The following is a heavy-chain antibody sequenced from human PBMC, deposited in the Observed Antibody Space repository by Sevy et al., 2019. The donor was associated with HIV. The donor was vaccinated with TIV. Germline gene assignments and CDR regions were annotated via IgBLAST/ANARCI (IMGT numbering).Heavy chain of an antibody. J-gene: IGHJ4*02. CDR1: GGSFSGYY. CDR3: ARGQGRSDDSSGYYYDY. Sequence: SETLSLTCAVYGGSFSGYYWSWIRQPPGKGLEWIGEINHSGSTSYNPSLKSRVTISVDTSKNQFSLKLSSVTAADTAVYYCARGQGRSDDSSGYYYDYWGQGTLVTVSS. V-gene: IGHV4-34*01. CDR2: INHSGST. D-gene: IGHD3-22*01.